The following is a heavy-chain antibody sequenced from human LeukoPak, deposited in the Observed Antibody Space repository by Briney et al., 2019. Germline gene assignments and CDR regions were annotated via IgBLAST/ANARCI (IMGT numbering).Heavy chain of an antibody. CDR2: ISSSGSTI. Sequence: GSLRLSCAASGFTFSSYEMNWVRQAPGKGLEWVSYISSSGSTIYYADSVKGRFTISRDNAKNSPYLQVNSLRAEDTAVYYCARDPYYGDYVVWGQGTLVTVSS. CDR3: ARDPYYGDYVV. V-gene: IGHV3-48*03. D-gene: IGHD4-17*01. J-gene: IGHJ4*02. CDR1: GFTFSSYE.